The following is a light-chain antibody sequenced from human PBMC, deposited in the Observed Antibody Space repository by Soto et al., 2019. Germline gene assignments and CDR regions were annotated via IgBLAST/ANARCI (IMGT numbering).Light chain of an antibody. Sequence: DIPMIQSPSTLSGSVGARVTITCRASQTISSWVAWYQQKPGKAPTLLIYKASTLKTGVPSRFRGSGSGTEFTLTISSLQPDDFATYYCQHYNSYSEAFGQGTKVDIK. CDR2: KAS. CDR1: QTISSW. CDR3: QHYNSYSEA. J-gene: IGKJ1*01. V-gene: IGKV1-5*03.